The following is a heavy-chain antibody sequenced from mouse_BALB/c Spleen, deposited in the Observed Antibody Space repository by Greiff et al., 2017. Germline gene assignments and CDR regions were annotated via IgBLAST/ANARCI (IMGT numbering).Heavy chain of an antibody. Sequence: EVKLVESGGGLVKPGGSLKLSCAASGFTFSSYTMSWVRQTPEKRLEWVATISSGGSYTYYPDSVKGRFTISRDNAKNTLYLQMSSLKSEDTAMYYCTRGGSNSWFAYWGQGTLVTVSA. D-gene: IGHD2-5*01. J-gene: IGHJ3*01. V-gene: IGHV5-6-4*01. CDR3: TRGGSNSWFAY. CDR1: GFTFSSYT. CDR2: ISSGGSYT.